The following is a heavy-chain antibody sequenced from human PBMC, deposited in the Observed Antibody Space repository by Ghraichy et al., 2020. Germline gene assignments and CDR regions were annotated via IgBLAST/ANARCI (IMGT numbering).Heavy chain of an antibody. D-gene: IGHD3-22*01. CDR2: ISWNSGSI. CDR1: GFTFDDYA. V-gene: IGHV3-9*01. J-gene: IGHJ3*02. Sequence: GGSLRLSCAASGFTFDDYAMHWVRQAPGKGLEWVSGISWNSGSIGYADSVKGRFTISRDNAKNSLYLQMNSLRAEDTALYYCAKDTMIVLGAFDIWGQGTMVTVSS. CDR3: AKDTMIVLGAFDI.